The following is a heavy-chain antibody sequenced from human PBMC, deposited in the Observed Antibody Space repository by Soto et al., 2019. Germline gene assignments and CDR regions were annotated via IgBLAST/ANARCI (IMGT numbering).Heavy chain of an antibody. CDR2: INPSGGST. D-gene: IGHD3-3*01. J-gene: IGHJ6*02. V-gene: IGHV1-46*01. CDR3: ARDGKQDFNYYGMDV. Sequence: ASVKFSCKASGYTFTSYYMHWVRQAPGQGLEWMGIINPSGGSTSYAQKFQGRVTMTRDTSTSTVYMELSSLRSEDTAVYYCARDGKQDFNYYGMDVWGQGTTVTVSS. CDR1: GYTFTSYY.